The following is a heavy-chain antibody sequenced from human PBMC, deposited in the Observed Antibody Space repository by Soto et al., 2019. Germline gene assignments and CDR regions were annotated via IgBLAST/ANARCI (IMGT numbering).Heavy chain of an antibody. CDR1: GYTFTGYY. J-gene: IGHJ6*02. V-gene: IGHV1-2*04. CDR3: ARGPRQLERTKYGMDV. Sequence: ASVKVSCKASGYTFTGYYMHWVRQAPGQGLEWMGWINPNSGGTNYAQKFQGWVTMTRDTSISTAYMELSRLRSDDTAVYYCARGPRQLERTKYGMDVWGQGTTVTVSS. CDR2: INPNSGGT. D-gene: IGHD1-1*01.